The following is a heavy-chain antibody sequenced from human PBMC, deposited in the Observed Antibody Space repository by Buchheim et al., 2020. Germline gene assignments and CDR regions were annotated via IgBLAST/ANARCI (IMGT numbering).Heavy chain of an antibody. V-gene: IGHV3-21*01. Sequence: EVQLVESGGGLVKPGGSLRLSCAASGFTFSSYSMNWARQAPGKGLEWVSSISSSSSYIYYADSVKGRFTISRDNAKNPLYLQMNSLRAEDTAVYYCARVGCSSTSCYLIDYWGQGTL. CDR1: GFTFSSYS. CDR3: ARVGCSSTSCYLIDY. J-gene: IGHJ4*02. CDR2: ISSSSSYI. D-gene: IGHD2-2*01.